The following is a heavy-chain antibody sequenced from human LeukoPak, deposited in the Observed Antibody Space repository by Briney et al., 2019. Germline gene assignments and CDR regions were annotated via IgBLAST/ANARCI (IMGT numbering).Heavy chain of an antibody. CDR3: ARDGSHHDYGDY. V-gene: IGHV4-30-2*06. Sequence: SQTLSLTCSVSGGSISSGPYFWSWIRQSPGQGLEWIGYIWPSGSTNYNPSLKSRVTISVDKSKNQFSLKLSSVTAADTAVYYCARDGSHHDYGDYWGQGTLVTVSS. CDR1: GGSISSGPYF. CDR2: IWPSGST. J-gene: IGHJ4*02.